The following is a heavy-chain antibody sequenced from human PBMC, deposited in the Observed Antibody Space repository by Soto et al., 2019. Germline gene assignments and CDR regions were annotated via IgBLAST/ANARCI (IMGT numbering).Heavy chain of an antibody. V-gene: IGHV1-69*13. D-gene: IGHD2-15*01. Sequence: ASVKVSCKASGGTFSSYAISWVRQAPGQGQERMGGIIPIFGTANYAQKFQGRVTITADESTSTAYMELSSLRSDDTAVYYFARDSCSGGSCYGPNWFDPWGQGTLVTVSS. CDR2: IIPIFGTA. J-gene: IGHJ5*02. CDR3: ARDSCSGGSCYGPNWFDP. CDR1: GGTFSSYA.